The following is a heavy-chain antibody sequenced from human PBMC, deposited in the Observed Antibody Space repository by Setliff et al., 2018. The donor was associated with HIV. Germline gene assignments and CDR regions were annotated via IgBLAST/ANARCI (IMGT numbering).Heavy chain of an antibody. Sequence: PGGSLSLSCKTSGFPFGVYTMNWVRQAPGKGLEWVASIRGKSFGGTREYAASVRGRFTISRDESKSIAYLQMDSLKTEDTAVYYCSRDRATYFASAPSHWGQGTLVTVSS. CDR2: IRGKSFGGTR. D-gene: IGHD2-21*01. CDR1: GFPFGVYT. V-gene: IGHV3-49*04. CDR3: SRDRATYFASAPSH. J-gene: IGHJ4*02.